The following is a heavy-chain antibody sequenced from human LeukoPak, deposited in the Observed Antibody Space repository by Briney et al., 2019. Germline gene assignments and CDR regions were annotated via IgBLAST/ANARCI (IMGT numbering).Heavy chain of an antibody. J-gene: IGHJ4*02. D-gene: IGHD1-1*01. Sequence: SETLSLTCTVSGDSISSYYWSWIRQPQGKGLEWIGHIYYSGSTSYNPSLKSRVSISVDTSKNQFSLKLSSVTAADTAVYYCARDYNPTNFWGQGTLVTVSS. V-gene: IGHV4-59*01. CDR1: GDSISSYY. CDR3: ARDYNPTNF. CDR2: IYYSGST.